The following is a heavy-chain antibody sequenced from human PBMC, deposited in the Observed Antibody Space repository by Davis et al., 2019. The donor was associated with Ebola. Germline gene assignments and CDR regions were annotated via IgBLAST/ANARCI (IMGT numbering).Heavy chain of an antibody. J-gene: IGHJ4*02. V-gene: IGHV3-49*03. CDR2: IRSKAYGGTT. CDR1: GFTFSDYY. D-gene: IGHD2-2*01. Sequence: GESLKISCAASGFTFSDYYMSWFRQAPGKGLEWVGFIRSKAYGGTTEYAASVKGRFIISRDDSKSIAYLQMNSLKTEDTAVYYCTRSFLACTSTSCSYFDYWGQGTLVTVSS. CDR3: TRSFLACTSTSCSYFDY.